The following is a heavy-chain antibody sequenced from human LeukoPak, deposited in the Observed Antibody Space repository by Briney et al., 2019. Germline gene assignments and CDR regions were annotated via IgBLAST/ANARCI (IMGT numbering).Heavy chain of an antibody. J-gene: IGHJ4*02. V-gene: IGHV6-1*01. CDR1: GDSISSKSAA. D-gene: IGHD2-8*02. CDR3: ARTTGHFDY. Sequence: SQTLSLTCAVSGDSISSKSAAWNWIRQSPSRGLEWLGSTYYRSKSYNDYAVSLKGRITINPYTSKNQFSLQLNSVAPEDTAVYYCARTTGHFDYWGQGTLVTVSS. CDR2: TYYRSKSYN.